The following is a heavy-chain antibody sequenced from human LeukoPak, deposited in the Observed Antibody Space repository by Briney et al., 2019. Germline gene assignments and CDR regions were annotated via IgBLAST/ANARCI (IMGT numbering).Heavy chain of an antibody. CDR3: ARGSSTHGEYYFDY. CDR2: ISGSGGST. V-gene: IGHV3-23*01. J-gene: IGHJ4*02. CDR1: GFTFSSYA. Sequence: PGGSLRLSCAASGFTFSSYAMSWVRQAPRKGLEWVSAISGSGGSTYYADSVKGRFTISRDNSKNTLYLQMNSLRAEDTAVYYCARGSSTHGEYYFDYWGQGTLVTVSS. D-gene: IGHD2-2*01.